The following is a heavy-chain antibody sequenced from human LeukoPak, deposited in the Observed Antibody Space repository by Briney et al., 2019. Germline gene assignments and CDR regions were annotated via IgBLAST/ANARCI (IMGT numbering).Heavy chain of an antibody. D-gene: IGHD2-2*01. CDR1: GTPVNTYY. CDR2: IYTRGHT. J-gene: IGHJ3*02. Sequence: RSSETLSLTCTVSGTPVNTYYWSWIRQPAGRGLEWIGRIYTRGHTNYNPSLKSRVSMSVDTSKSQFSLMLSSVPAADTAVYYCARGRYCTATACYGGVSFDIWGQGTVVTVSS. CDR3: ARGRYCTATACYGGVSFDI. V-gene: IGHV4-4*07.